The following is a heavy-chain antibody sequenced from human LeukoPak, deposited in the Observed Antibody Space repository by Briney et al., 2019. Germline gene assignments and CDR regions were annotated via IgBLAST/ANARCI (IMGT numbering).Heavy chain of an antibody. Sequence: SVKVSCKASGGTFSSYAFSWVRQAPGQGLEWMGGNIPIFGTANYAQKFQGRVTITTDESTSTAYMELSSLRSEDTAVYYCARARSPSSGYLLRDHNWFDPWGQGTLVTVSS. CDR1: GGTFSSYA. J-gene: IGHJ5*02. CDR2: NIPIFGTA. CDR3: ARARSPSSGYLLRDHNWFDP. D-gene: IGHD3-22*01. V-gene: IGHV1-69*05.